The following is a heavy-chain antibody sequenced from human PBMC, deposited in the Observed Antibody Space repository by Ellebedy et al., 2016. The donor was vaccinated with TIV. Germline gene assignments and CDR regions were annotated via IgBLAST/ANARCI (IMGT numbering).Heavy chain of an antibody. CDR2: FGTEDGDT. CDR3: ATLSY. J-gene: IGHJ4*02. CDR1: GYSLSELS. D-gene: IGHD2/OR15-2a*01. Sequence: AASVKVSCKVSGYSLSELSKHWVRQAPGKGREWMGGFGTEDGDTGYAQRFQGRVTLTEYTSTDTAYMELTSVTSEDTATYFCATLSYWGQGTLVTVSS. V-gene: IGHV1-24*01.